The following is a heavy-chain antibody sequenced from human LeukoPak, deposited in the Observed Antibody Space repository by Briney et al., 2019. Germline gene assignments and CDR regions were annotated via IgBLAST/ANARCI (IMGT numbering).Heavy chain of an antibody. J-gene: IGHJ6*02. D-gene: IGHD2-2*01. Sequence: SVKVSCKASGGTFSSYAISWVRQAPGQGLEWMGGIIPIFGTANYAQKFQGRVTITADESTSTAYMELSSLRSEDTAVYYCARDHGLGDFCSSTSCYYEYGMDVWGQGTTVTVSS. CDR2: IIPIFGTA. CDR1: GGTFSSYA. CDR3: ARDHGLGDFCSSTSCYYEYGMDV. V-gene: IGHV1-69*13.